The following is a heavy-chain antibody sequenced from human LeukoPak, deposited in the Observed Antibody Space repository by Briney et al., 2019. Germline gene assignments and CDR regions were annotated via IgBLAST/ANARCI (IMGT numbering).Heavy chain of an antibody. D-gene: IGHD3-16*01. CDR3: ARVPGDYYYYYMDV. CDR2: ISAYNGNT. V-gene: IGHV1-18*01. Sequence: ASVKVSCKASGYTFTSYGISWVRQAPGQGLEWMGWISAYNGNTNYAQKLQGRVTMTTDTSTSTAYMELRSLRSDDTAVYYCARVPGDYYYYYMDVWGKGTTVTVSS. CDR1: GYTFTSYG. J-gene: IGHJ6*03.